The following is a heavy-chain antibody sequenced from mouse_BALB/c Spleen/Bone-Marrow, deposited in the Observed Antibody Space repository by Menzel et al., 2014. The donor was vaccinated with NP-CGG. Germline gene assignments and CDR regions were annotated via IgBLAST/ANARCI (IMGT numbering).Heavy chain of an antibody. D-gene: IGHD1-3*01. J-gene: IGHJ3*01. CDR2: INPYNDGT. V-gene: IGHV1-14*01. Sequence: EVKPVESGPELVKPGASVKMSCKASGYTFTSYVMHWVKQKPGQGLEWIGYINPYNDGTKYNEKFKGKATLTSDKSSSTAYMELSSLTSEDSAVYYCTLYLFAYWGQGTLVTVSA. CDR1: GYTFTSYV. CDR3: TLYLFAY.